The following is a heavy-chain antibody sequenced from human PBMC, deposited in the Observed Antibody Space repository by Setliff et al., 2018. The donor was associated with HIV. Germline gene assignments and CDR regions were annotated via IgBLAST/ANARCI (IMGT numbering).Heavy chain of an antibody. CDR1: GGSFSGYY. J-gene: IGHJ4*02. Sequence: PSETLSXXCGVYGGSFSGYYWNWIRQPPGKGLEWVGEINHSGSTNYNPSLKSRVTTSVDTSKNQFSLNLTSVTAADTAVYYCARRYINWFEKTGTXDYWGQGVLVTV. CDR3: ARRYINWFEKTGTXDY. V-gene: IGHV4-34*01. D-gene: IGHD1-1*01. CDR2: INHSGST.